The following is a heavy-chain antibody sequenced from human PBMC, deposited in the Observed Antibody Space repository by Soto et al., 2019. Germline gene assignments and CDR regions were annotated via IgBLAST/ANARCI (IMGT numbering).Heavy chain of an antibody. CDR2: ISYDGSNK. CDR1: GFTFSSYA. J-gene: IGHJ3*02. D-gene: IGHD6-13*01. Sequence: LRLSCAASGFTFSSYAMHWVRQAPGKGLEWVAVISYDGSNKYYADSVKGRFTISRDNSKNTLYLQMNSLRAEDTAVYYCARLHTTRIAAAGFRDAFDIWGQGTMVTVSS. CDR3: ARLHTTRIAAAGFRDAFDI. V-gene: IGHV3-30-3*01.